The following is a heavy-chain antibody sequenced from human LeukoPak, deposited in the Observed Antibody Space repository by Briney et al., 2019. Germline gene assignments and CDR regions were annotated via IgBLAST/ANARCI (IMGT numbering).Heavy chain of an antibody. CDR3: ARGYSSSWYGAVWFDR. V-gene: IGHV4-4*07. J-gene: IGHJ5*02. CDR1: GGSISSYY. CDR2: IYTSGST. D-gene: IGHD6-13*01. Sequence: SETLSLTCTVSGGSISSYYWSWIRQPAGKGLEWIGRIYTSGSTNYNPSLKSRVTMSVDTSKNQFSLKLSSVTAADTAVYYCARGYSSSWYGAVWFDRWGQGTLVTVSS.